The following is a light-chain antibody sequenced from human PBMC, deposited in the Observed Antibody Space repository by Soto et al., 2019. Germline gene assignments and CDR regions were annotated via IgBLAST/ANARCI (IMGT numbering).Light chain of an antibody. CDR3: HQASSFPLT. J-gene: IGKJ4*01. V-gene: IGKV1-12*01. Sequence: DIQMTQSPSSVSASVGDTVTITCRASQVISSWLAWYQHKPGGAPKLMIYKASNLQTGVPSRFSGSGSETDSTLTLTISNLQPEDFATYYCHQASSFPLTFGGGTKVEIK. CDR2: KAS. CDR1: QVISSW.